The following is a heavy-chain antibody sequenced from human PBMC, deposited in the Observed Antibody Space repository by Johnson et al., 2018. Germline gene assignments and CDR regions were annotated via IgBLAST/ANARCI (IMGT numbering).Heavy chain of an antibody. CDR3: ARGGITMIMSHFQD. V-gene: IGHV3-30-3*01. Sequence: VQLVETGGGVVQPGRSLRLFCAASRFTFSTYPMYWVRQAPGKGLEWVAVISYDGGNKYYSESVKGRFTISRDNAKNTLYLQMNSRRAEDTAVYYCARGGITMIMSHFQDWGQGTLVTVSS. D-gene: IGHD3-22*01. J-gene: IGHJ1*01. CDR2: ISYDGGNK. CDR1: RFTFSTYP.